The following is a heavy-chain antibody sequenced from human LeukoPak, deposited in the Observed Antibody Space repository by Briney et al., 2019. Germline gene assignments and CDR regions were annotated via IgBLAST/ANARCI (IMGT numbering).Heavy chain of an antibody. Sequence: PSETLSLTCTVSGGSISSYYWSWIRQPPGKGLEWIGYIYYSGSTNYNPSLKSRVTISVDTSKNQFSLKLSSVTAADTAVYDCARGYSSSWYYYYDMDVWGQGTTVTVSS. V-gene: IGHV4-59*01. D-gene: IGHD6-13*01. CDR3: ARGYSSSWYYYYDMDV. CDR1: GGSISSYY. CDR2: IYYSGST. J-gene: IGHJ6*02.